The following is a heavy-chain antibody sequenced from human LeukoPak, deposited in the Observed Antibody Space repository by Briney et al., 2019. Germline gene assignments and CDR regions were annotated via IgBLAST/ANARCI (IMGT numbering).Heavy chain of an antibody. CDR1: GFTFSNSA. Sequence: PGRSLRLSCAASGFTFSNSAMHWVRQAPGKGLEWVAVISFDGTNKYCADSVKGRFTISRDNSKNTVYVQMSSLRGENSVMYDYAAGSSVDCSRTSCPPTDYWGQGTLVTVSS. CDR3: AAGSSVDCSRTSCPPTDY. J-gene: IGHJ4*02. D-gene: IGHD2-2*01. CDR2: ISFDGTNK. V-gene: IGHV3-30-3*01.